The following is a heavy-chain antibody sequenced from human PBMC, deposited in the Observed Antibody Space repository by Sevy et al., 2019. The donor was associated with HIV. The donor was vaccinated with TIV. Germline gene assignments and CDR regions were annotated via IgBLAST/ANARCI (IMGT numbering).Heavy chain of an antibody. CDR1: GFTFSSYG. V-gene: IGHV3-33*06. CDR2: IWYDGSNK. D-gene: IGHD3-10*01. J-gene: IGHJ4*02. Sequence: GGSLRLSCAASGFTFSSYGMHWVRQAPGKGLEWVAVIWYDGSNKYYADSVKGRFTISRYNSKNTLYLQMNSLRAEDTAVYYCAKEGSRGSYYNVIPFDYWGQGTLVTVS. CDR3: AKEGSRGSYYNVIPFDY.